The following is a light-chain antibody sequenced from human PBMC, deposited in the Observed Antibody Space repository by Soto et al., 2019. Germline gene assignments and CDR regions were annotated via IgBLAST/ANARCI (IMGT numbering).Light chain of an antibody. CDR1: SSDVGGYNY. CDR3: SSYTSSSTWV. Sequence: QSALTQPASVSGSPGQSITISCTGTSSDVGGYNYVSWYQQHPGKAPKGMIYDVSNRPSGVSNRFSGSKSGNTASLTISGLQAEDEADYYCSSYTSSSTWVFGGGTKLTVL. V-gene: IGLV2-14*01. J-gene: IGLJ3*02. CDR2: DVS.